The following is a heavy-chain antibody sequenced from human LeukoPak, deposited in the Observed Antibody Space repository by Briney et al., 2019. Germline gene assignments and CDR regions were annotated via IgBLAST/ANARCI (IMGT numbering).Heavy chain of an antibody. J-gene: IGHJ4*02. CDR2: MWDDGSNK. Sequence: GRSLRLSCAASGFTFSKHGMHWVRQAPGKGPEWVAVMWDDGSNKYYARSVEGRFTISRDNSKDTLYLQMNSLRVEDTALYYCASALDRLEATIDSWGQGTMVTVYS. CDR3: ASALDRLEATIDS. CDR1: GFTFSKHG. D-gene: IGHD1-1*01. V-gene: IGHV3-33*01.